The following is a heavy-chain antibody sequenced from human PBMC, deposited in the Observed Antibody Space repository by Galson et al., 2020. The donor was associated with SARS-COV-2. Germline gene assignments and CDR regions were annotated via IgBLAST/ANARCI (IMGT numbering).Heavy chain of an antibody. CDR2: INPSGGST. CDR3: ARDAGTGNYDILTGSLGASGMDV. CDR1: GYTFTSYY. J-gene: IGHJ6*02. V-gene: IGHV1-46*01. Sequence: ASVKVSCKASGYTFTSYYMYWVRQAPGQGLEWMGIINPSGGSTNYAQKFQGRVTMTRDTSTSTVYMELSSLRSEDTAVYYCARDAGTGNYDILTGSLGASGMDVWGQGTTVTVSS. D-gene: IGHD3-9*01.